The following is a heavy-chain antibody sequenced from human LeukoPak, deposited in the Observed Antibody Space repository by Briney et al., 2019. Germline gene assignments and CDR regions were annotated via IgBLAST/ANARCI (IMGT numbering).Heavy chain of an antibody. J-gene: IGHJ4*02. CDR1: GGTFSSYA. V-gene: IGHV1-69*05. CDR2: IIPIFGTA. D-gene: IGHD1-26*01. Sequence: GASVKVSCKASGGTFSSYAISWVRQAPGQGLEWMGGIIPIFGTANYAQKFQGRVTITTDESTSTAYMELSSLRSEDTAVYYCAIGSSEDYFDYWGQGTLVIVSS. CDR3: AIGSSEDYFDY.